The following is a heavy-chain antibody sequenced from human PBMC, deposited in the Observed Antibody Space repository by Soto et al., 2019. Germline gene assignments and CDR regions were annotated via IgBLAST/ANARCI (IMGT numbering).Heavy chain of an antibody. Sequence: EVQLVESGGGLVQPGGSLRLSCAASGFTFSNYWMYWVRQAPGKGLVWVSRINSDGSVSSYADSVKGRLTISRDNVKNTLYLQMDSLRAEDTAVYYCARGDCVGGTCYSWAGSFDYYMDGWGKGTTVTVFS. D-gene: IGHD2-15*01. J-gene: IGHJ6*03. CDR1: GFTFSNYW. V-gene: IGHV3-74*01. CDR2: INSDGSVS. CDR3: ARGDCVGGTCYSWAGSFDYYMDG.